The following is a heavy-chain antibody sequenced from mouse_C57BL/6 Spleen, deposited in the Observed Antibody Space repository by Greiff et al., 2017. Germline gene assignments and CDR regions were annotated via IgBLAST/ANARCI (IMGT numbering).Heavy chain of an antibody. D-gene: IGHD2-4*01. CDR2: IDPSDSYT. CDR3: ARVLGYDYGGDYAMDY. Sequence: QVHVKQPGAELVRPGTSVKLSCKASGYTFTSYWMHWVKQRPGQGLEWIGVIDPSDSYTNYNQKFKGKATLTVDTSSSTAYMQLSSLTSEDSAVYYCARVLGYDYGGDYAMDYWGQGTSVTVSS. J-gene: IGHJ4*01. V-gene: IGHV1-59*01. CDR1: GYTFTSYW.